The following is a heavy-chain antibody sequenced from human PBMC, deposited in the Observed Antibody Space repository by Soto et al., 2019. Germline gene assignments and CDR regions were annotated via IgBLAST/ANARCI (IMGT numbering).Heavy chain of an antibody. V-gene: IGHV3-15*01. J-gene: IGHJ5*02. CDR2: IKSNTDGGTT. D-gene: IGHD6-13*01. CDR1: GFTFIYAW. CDR3: TPDPILAAAGGSDP. Sequence: EVQLVESGGGLVKPGGSLRLSCEASGFTFIYAWMNWVRQAPGKGLEWVGHIKSNTDGGTTDYAAPMNGRFTISRDDSKTTLYLQMNSLKTEDTAVYYCTPDPILAAAGGSDPWGQGTLVTVSS.